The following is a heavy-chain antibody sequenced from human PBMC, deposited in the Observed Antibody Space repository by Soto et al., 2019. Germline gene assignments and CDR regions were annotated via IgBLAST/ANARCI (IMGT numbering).Heavy chain of an antibody. J-gene: IGHJ5*02. D-gene: IGHD3-10*01. CDR2: IYYSGST. V-gene: IGHV4-39*01. CDR1: GGSISSSSYY. Sequence: SETLSLTCTVSGGSISSSSYYWGWIRQPPGKGLEWIGSIYYSGSTYYNPSLKSRVTISVDTSKNQFSLKLSSVTAADTAVYYCARHTPINLWVRGVQLGWFDPWCQGTLVTVSS. CDR3: ARHTPINLWVRGVQLGWFDP.